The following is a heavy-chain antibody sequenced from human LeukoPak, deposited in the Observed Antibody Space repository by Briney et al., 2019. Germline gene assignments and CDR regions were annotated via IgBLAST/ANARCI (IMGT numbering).Heavy chain of an antibody. Sequence: PGGSLRLSCAASGFTFSSYEMNSVRQAPGKGLEWVSHISSSGSSIYYADSVKGRFTISRDNAKNSLHLQMNSLRAEDTAVYYCARGVNYYDSSGYYFSYWGQGTLVTVS. D-gene: IGHD3-22*01. CDR2: ISSSGSSI. J-gene: IGHJ4*02. CDR1: GFTFSSYE. V-gene: IGHV3-48*03. CDR3: ARGVNYYDSSGYYFSY.